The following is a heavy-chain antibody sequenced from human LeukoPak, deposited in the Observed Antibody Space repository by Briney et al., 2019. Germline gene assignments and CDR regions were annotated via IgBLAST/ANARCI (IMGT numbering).Heavy chain of an antibody. CDR3: AKAPAISANYYFDY. D-gene: IGHD5-12*01. V-gene: IGHV1-2*02. Sequence: GASVKVSCKASGYTFTGYYMHWVRQAPGQGLEWMGWINPNSGGTNYAQKLQGRVTMTRDTSISTAYMELSRLRSDDTAVYYCAKAPAISANYYFDYWGQGTLVTVSS. CDR1: GYTFTGYY. J-gene: IGHJ4*02. CDR2: INPNSGGT.